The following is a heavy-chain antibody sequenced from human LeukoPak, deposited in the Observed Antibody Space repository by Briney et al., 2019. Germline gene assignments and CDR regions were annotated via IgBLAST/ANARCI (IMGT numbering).Heavy chain of an antibody. CDR3: ARERFLDGDYVFDY. Sequence: GGSLRLSCAASGFTFSDYGMHWVRQAPGKGLEWVVGISYDGKNRYYADSVKGRFTISRDNSKNTLFLQMNSLRAEDTAVYYCARERFLDGDYVFDYWGQGTLVTVSS. J-gene: IGHJ4*02. D-gene: IGHD4-17*01. V-gene: IGHV3-30*04. CDR2: ISYDGKNR. CDR1: GFTFSDYG.